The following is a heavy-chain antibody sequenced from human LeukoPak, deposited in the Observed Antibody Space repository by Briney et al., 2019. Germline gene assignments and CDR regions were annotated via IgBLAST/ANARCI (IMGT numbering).Heavy chain of an antibody. Sequence: SETLSLICTVSGGSISSYYWSWIRQPPGKGLEWIGYIYYSGSTNYNPSLKSRVTMSVDTSKNQFSLKLSSVTAADTAVYYCARDPTRIAAAGDYYYYGMDVWGQGTTVTVSS. CDR1: GGSISSYY. CDR2: IYYSGST. J-gene: IGHJ6*02. CDR3: ARDPTRIAAAGDYYYYGMDV. V-gene: IGHV4-59*12. D-gene: IGHD6-13*01.